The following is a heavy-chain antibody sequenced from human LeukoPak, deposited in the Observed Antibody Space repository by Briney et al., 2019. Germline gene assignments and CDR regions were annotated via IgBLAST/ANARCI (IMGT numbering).Heavy chain of an antibody. J-gene: IGHJ4*02. D-gene: IGHD4-23*01. CDR3: ARSAYGGNSAGDY. V-gene: IGHV1-46*01. Sequence: ASVTVSCKASGYTFTSYYMHWVRQAPGQGLEWMGIINPNGGTTTYAQKFQGRLTMTRDMSTSTGYMELSSLRSEDTAVYYCARSAYGGNSAGDYWGQGTLVTVSS. CDR1: GYTFTSYY. CDR2: INPNGGTT.